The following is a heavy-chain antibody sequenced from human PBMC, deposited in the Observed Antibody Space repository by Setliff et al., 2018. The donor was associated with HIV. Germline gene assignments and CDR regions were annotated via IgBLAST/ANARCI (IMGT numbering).Heavy chain of an antibody. D-gene: IGHD4-17*01. CDR3: ARDRGYGVDTFDF. Sequence: ASVKVSCKASGYTFTGYYMHWVRQAPGQGLEWMGWINPHSGDTNYAQKFQDRVTMTRDTSVNIAYMQLSRLRSDDTAIYYCARDRGYGVDTFDFWGQGTQVTVSS. V-gene: IGHV1-2*02. CDR1: GYTFTGYY. CDR2: INPHSGDT. J-gene: IGHJ4*02.